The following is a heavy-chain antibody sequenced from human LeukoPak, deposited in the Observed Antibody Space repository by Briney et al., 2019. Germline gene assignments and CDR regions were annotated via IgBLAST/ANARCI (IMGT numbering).Heavy chain of an antibody. Sequence: SETLSLTCTVSGGSISSSSYYWGWIRQPPGKGLEWIGSIYYSGSTYYNPSLKSRVTISVDTSKNQFSLKLSSVTAADTAVYYCARQQAGGYYGHWGQGTLVTVSS. J-gene: IGHJ4*02. CDR2: IYYSGST. D-gene: IGHD3-10*01. CDR1: GGSISSSSYY. CDR3: ARQQAGGYYGH. V-gene: IGHV4-39*07.